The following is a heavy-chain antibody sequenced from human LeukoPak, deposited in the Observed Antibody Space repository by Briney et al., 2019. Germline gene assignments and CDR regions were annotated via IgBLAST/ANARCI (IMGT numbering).Heavy chain of an antibody. CDR3: ARDGGYCSSTSCYGWFDP. V-gene: IGHV4-34*01. Sequence: PSETLSLTCAVYGGSFSGYYWSWIRQPPGKGLEWIGEINHSGSTSYNPSLKSRVTISVDTSKNQFSLKLSSVTAADTAVYYCARDGGYCSSTSCYGWFDPWGQGTLVTVSS. D-gene: IGHD2-2*01. CDR2: INHSGST. J-gene: IGHJ5*02. CDR1: GGSFSGYY.